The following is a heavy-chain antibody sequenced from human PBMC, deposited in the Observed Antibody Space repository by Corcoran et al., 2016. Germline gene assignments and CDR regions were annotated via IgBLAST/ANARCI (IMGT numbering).Heavy chain of an antibody. CDR2: ISSSSTI. CDR3: ARGDIVVVPAAFDY. CDR1: GFTFSSYS. Sequence: EVQLVESGGGLVQPGGSLRLSCAASGFTFSSYSMNWVRQAPGKGLEWVSYISSSSTIYYADSVKGQFTISRDNAKNSLYLQMNSLRDEDTAVYYCARGDIVVVPAAFDYWGQGTLVTVSS. V-gene: IGHV3-48*02. J-gene: IGHJ4*02. D-gene: IGHD2-2*01.